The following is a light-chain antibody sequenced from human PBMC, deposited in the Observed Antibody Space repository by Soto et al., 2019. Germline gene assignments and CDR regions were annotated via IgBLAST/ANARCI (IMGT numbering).Light chain of an antibody. CDR2: GNS. CDR3: QSHDSSLSGYV. J-gene: IGLJ1*01. Sequence: QSVLTQPPSASGSPGQSVTISCTGTSSDVGGYNYVSWYQQHPGKAPKLLIYGNSNRPSGVPDRFSGSKSGSSASLAITGLQSEDEADYYCQSHDSSLSGYVFGTGTKVTVL. V-gene: IGLV2-8*01. CDR1: SSDVGGYNY.